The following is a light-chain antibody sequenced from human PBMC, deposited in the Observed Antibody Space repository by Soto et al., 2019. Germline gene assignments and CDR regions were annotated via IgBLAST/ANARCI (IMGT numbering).Light chain of an antibody. CDR2: ENN. J-gene: IGLJ2*01. V-gene: IGLV1-51*02. Sequence: QSVLTQPPSVSAAPGQKVTISCSGTTSNIGNNYVSWYQQLPGTAPKLLIYENNKRPSEIPDRFSGSKSGTSATLGITGLQTGDEADYYCGTWDNSLSGVLFGGGTKLTVL. CDR1: TSNIGNNY. CDR3: GTWDNSLSGVL.